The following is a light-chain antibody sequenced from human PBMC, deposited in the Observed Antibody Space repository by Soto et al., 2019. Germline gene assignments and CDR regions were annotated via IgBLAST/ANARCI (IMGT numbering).Light chain of an antibody. V-gene: IGLV2-23*02. CDR1: GSDVGAYNL. CDR3: CSYAGTVAYV. J-gene: IGLJ1*01. Sequence: QSALTQPASVSGSPGQSITISCAGTGSDVGAYNLVSWYQQHPGKAPKLNICEVNTRPSGISNRFSGSKSGDTASLTISGPQAEDEADYFCCSYAGTVAYVFGTGTKVTVL. CDR2: EVN.